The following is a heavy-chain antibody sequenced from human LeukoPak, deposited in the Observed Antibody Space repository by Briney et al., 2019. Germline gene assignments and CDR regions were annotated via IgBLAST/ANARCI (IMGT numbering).Heavy chain of an antibody. D-gene: IGHD6-13*01. J-gene: IGHJ4*02. CDR2: IYYIGST. CDR3: ARGRSSWNYDY. V-gene: IGHV4-59*01. Sequence: SETLSLTCSVSGGSIGSDYWTWIRQSPGRGLEWIGYIYYIGSTNYNPSLKSRVTISVDTSKNEVFLNLTSVTTADTALYYCARGRSSWNYDYWGRGTLVTVSS. CDR1: GGSIGSDY.